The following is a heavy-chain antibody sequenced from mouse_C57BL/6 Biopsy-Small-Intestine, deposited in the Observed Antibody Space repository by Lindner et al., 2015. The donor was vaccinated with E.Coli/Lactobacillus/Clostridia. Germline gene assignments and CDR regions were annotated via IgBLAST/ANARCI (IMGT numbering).Heavy chain of an antibody. Sequence: VQLQESGAELVRPGTSVKMSCKASGYTFTNYWIGWAKQRPGHGLEWIGDIYPGSGYTNYNENFKGKATLTADKSSSTAYMQFSSLTSEDSAIYYCARSLYDYFDYWGQGTTLTVSS. D-gene: IGHD2-3*01. CDR2: IYPGSGYT. V-gene: IGHV1-63*01. CDR3: ARSLYDYFDY. CDR1: GYTFTNYW. J-gene: IGHJ2*01.